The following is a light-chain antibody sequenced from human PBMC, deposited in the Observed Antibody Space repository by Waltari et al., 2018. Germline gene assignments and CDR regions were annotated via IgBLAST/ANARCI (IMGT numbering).Light chain of an antibody. CDR2: GTS. Sequence: EIVLTQSPGTLSLSPGERATLPCRASQSGTSISLTWYQQKIGQAPRLLIYGTSSRATGIPDRFSGSGSGTDFTLTISRLEPEDFAVYYCQQYDGEVVTFGGGTKVEI. CDR3: QQYDGEVVT. CDR1: QSGTSIS. J-gene: IGKJ4*01. V-gene: IGKV3-20*01.